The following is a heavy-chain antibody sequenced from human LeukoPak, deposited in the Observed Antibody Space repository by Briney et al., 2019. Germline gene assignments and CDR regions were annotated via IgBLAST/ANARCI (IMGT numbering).Heavy chain of an antibody. J-gene: IGHJ6*02. CDR2: ISAYNGNT. CDR1: GYTFTGYY. V-gene: IGHV1-18*04. Sequence: ASVKVSCKASGYTFTGYYMHWVRQAPGQGLEWMGWISAYNGNTNYAQKLQGRVTMTTDTSTSTAYMELRSLRSDDTAVYYCARDARDIVLMVYTYYYYYGMDVWGQGTTVTVSS. D-gene: IGHD2-8*01. CDR3: ARDARDIVLMVYTYYYYYGMDV.